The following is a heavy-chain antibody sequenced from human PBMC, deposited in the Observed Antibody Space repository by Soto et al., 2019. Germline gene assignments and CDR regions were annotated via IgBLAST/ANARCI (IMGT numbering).Heavy chain of an antibody. V-gene: IGHV3-23*04. CDR2: ISGSGGST. Sequence: EVQLVESGGGLVQPGRSLRLSCAASGFTFDDYAMHWVRQAPGKGLEWVSAISGSGGSTYYADSVKGRFTISRDNSKNTRYLQMNSLRAEDTAVYYCAKYTYCGGDCYPYYYYGMDVWGQGTTVTVSS. D-gene: IGHD2-21*02. CDR1: GFTFDDYA. CDR3: AKYTYCGGDCYPYYYYGMDV. J-gene: IGHJ6*02.